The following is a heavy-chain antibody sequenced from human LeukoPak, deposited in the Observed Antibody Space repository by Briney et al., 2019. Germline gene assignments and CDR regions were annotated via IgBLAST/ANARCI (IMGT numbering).Heavy chain of an antibody. CDR1: GGSISSYY. CDR2: IYYSGST. V-gene: IGHV4-59*01. Sequence: SETQSLTCTVSGGSISSYYWSWIRQPPGKGLEWIGYIYYSGSTNYNPSLKSRVTISVDTSKNQFSLKLSSVTAADTAVYYCARRLGRGPTDYWGQGTLVTVSS. J-gene: IGHJ4*02. CDR3: ARRLGRGPTDY.